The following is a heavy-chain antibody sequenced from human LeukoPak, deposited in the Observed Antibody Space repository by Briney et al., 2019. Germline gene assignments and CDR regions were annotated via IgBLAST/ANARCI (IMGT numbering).Heavy chain of an antibody. CDR3: ARELLYCGGDCYIPHDAFDI. V-gene: IGHV1-18*01. CDR2: ISAYNGNT. D-gene: IGHD2-21*02. Sequence: ASVKVSCKASGYTFTSYGISWVRQAPGQGLEWMGWISAYNGNTNYAQKFQGRVTMTRDTSISTAYMELSRLRSDDTAVYYCARELLYCGGDCYIPHDAFDIWGQGTMVTVSS. CDR1: GYTFTSYG. J-gene: IGHJ3*02.